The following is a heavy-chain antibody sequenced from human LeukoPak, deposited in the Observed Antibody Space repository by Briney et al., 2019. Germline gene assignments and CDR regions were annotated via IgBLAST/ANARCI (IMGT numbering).Heavy chain of an antibody. CDR2: ISSGGSTV. V-gene: IGHV3-48*03. CDR1: GFTFSSYE. CDR3: ARVIIVGATGI. J-gene: IGHJ3*02. Sequence: GGSLRLSCAASGFTFSSYEMNWVRQAPGKGLEWVSYISSGGSTVYYADSVKGRFTISRDNAKNSLYLQMNNLRAEDTAVYYCARVIIVGATGIWGQGTMVTVSS. D-gene: IGHD1-26*01.